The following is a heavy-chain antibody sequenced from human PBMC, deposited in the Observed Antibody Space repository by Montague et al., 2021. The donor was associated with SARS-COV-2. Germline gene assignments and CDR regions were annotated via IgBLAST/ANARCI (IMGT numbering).Heavy chain of an antibody. D-gene: IGHD2-2*01. CDR2: TYYRSQWYE. CDR1: GDSASSKSAA. J-gene: IGHJ6*02. V-gene: IGHV6-1*01. CDR3: ARGAYHDLYYYYHGMDV. Sequence: CAISGDSASSKSAAWNWIRQSPSRGLEWLGRTYYRSQWYEDYAVSVKGRITIKPDTSKNQFSLHLESVSPDDTALYYCARGAYHDLYYYYHGMDVWGRGTTVSVS.